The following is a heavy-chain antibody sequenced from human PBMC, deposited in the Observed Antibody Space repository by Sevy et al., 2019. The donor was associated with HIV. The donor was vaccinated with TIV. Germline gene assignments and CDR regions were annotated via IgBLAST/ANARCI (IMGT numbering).Heavy chain of an antibody. J-gene: IGHJ4*02. V-gene: IGHV4-59*08. CDR2: IYXNGHI. D-gene: IGHD1-26*01. CDR3: AGENAWGRGYS. Sequence: SETLSLTCTVSGGXITSLYWNWIRQPPXKGLEWIGYIYXNGHINYNPSLKSRVTLSLDTSKNQFSLRLSSVTAADTAXYCAGENAWGRGYSWGQGTLVTVSS. CDR1: GGXITSLY.